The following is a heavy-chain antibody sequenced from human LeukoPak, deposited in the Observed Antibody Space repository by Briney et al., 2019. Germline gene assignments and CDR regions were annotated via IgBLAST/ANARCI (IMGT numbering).Heavy chain of an antibody. CDR2: ISYDGSNK. J-gene: IGHJ4*02. CDR3: ARLYSSGPRSGYYFGY. V-gene: IGHV3-30-3*01. CDR1: GFTFSSYA. D-gene: IGHD6-19*01. Sequence: GGSLRLSCAASGFTFSSYAMHWVRQAPGKGLEWVAVISYDGSNKYYADSVKGRFTISRDNSKNTLYLQINSLRAEDTAVYYCARLYSSGPRSGYYFGYWGQGTLVTVSS.